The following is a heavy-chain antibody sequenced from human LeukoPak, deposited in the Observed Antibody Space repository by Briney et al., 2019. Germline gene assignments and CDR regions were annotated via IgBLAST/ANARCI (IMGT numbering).Heavy chain of an antibody. Sequence: GGSLRLSCAASGLTGSHNYVSWVRKAPGKGLEWVSAIHTSGDTCYADSVKGRFTISRGTSKNTLYLQINSLRVEDTAVYYCIVFGDSNHWGQGTLVTVSS. CDR3: IVFGDSNH. D-gene: IGHD4-17*01. J-gene: IGHJ5*02. CDR1: GLTGSHNY. V-gene: IGHV3-53*01. CDR2: IHTSGDT.